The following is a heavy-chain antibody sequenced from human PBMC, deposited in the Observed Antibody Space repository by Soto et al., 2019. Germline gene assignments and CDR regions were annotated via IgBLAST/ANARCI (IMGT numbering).Heavy chain of an antibody. V-gene: IGHV1-2*04. CDR1: GYTFTGYY. CDR3: ARARAPPVVPAAKEAYFDY. CDR2: INPNSGGT. D-gene: IGHD2-2*01. J-gene: IGHJ4*02. Sequence: ASVKVSCKASGYTFTGYYMHWVRQAPGQGFEWMGWINPNSGGTNYAQKFQGWVTMTRDTSISTAYMELSRLRSDDTAVYYCARARAPPVVPAAKEAYFDYWGQGTLVTVSS.